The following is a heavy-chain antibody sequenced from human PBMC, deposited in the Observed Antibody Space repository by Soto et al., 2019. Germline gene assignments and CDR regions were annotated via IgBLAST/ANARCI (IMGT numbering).Heavy chain of an antibody. CDR1: GGSVSSGSYY. D-gene: IGHD1-1*01. Sequence: SETLSLTCTVSGGSVSSGSYYWSWIRQPPGKGLEWIGYIYYSGSTNYNPSLKSRVTISVDTSKNQFSLKLSSVTAADTAVYYCARARGWNDGERYYYYGMDVWGQGTTVTVSS. J-gene: IGHJ6*02. CDR2: IYYSGST. CDR3: ARARGWNDGERYYYYGMDV. V-gene: IGHV4-61*01.